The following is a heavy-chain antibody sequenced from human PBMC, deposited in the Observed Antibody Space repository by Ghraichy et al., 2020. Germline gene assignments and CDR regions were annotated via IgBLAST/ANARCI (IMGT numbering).Heavy chain of an antibody. Sequence: GGSLRLSCAASGFTFSSYSMNWVRQAPGKGLEWVSYISSSFRPIYYADSVKGRFTISRDNAKNSVSLQMNSLRAEDTAVYYCARGAGSASWELYGMDVWGQGTTVTVSS. CDR1: GFTFSSYS. CDR2: ISSSFRPI. CDR3: ARGAGSASWELYGMDV. D-gene: IGHD2-2*01. J-gene: IGHJ6*02. V-gene: IGHV3-48*01.